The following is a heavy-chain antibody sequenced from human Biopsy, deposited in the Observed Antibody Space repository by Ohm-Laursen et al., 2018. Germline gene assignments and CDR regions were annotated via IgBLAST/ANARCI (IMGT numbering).Heavy chain of an antibody. V-gene: IGHV4-59*01. Sequence: GTLSLTCSVSGGSISNYYCAWIRQPPGKGLEWIGYINHSGSTNYNPSLKSRLTISVDTSKNQFSLKLTSVTAADTAVYYCARDLIAYCPTTSCDNFGMDVWGQGTTVTVSS. D-gene: IGHD2-2*01. CDR1: GGSISNYY. CDR3: ARDLIAYCPTTSCDNFGMDV. J-gene: IGHJ6*02. CDR2: INHSGST.